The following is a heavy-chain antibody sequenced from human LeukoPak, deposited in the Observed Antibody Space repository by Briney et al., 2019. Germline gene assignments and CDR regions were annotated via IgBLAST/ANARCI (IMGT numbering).Heavy chain of an antibody. CDR1: GYTFTGYY. CDR2: INPNSGGT. Sequence: RRASVKVSCKASGYTFTGYYMHWVRQAPGQGLEWMGWINPNSGGTNYAQKFQGRVTMTRDTSINTAYMELSRLRSDDTAVYYCARDHWGIVENGYDYFYYDMDVWGQGTTVTVSS. V-gene: IGHV1-2*02. CDR3: ARDHWGIVENGYDYFYYDMDV. D-gene: IGHD7-27*01. J-gene: IGHJ6*02.